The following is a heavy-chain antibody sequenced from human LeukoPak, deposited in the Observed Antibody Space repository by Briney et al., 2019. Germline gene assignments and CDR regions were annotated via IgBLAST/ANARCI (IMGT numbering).Heavy chain of an antibody. CDR1: GFTFSIYT. D-gene: IGHD7-27*01. CDR2: ISSNSTYI. Sequence: GGSLRLSCAASGFTFSIYTMNWVRQAPGKGLEWVSSISSNSTYIYYADSVKGRFTISRDNAKNSLYLQMNSLRAEDTAVYYCARDLHSGEVDIWGQGTMVTVSS. CDR3: ARDLHSGEVDI. J-gene: IGHJ3*02. V-gene: IGHV3-21*01.